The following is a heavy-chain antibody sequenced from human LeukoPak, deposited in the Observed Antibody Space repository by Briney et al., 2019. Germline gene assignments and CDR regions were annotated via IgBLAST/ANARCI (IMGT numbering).Heavy chain of an antibody. J-gene: IGHJ4*02. D-gene: IGHD3-22*01. CDR2: IYYSGST. CDR3: ARHVGSGHYLRIFDY. Sequence: SETLSLTCTVSGGSISSYYWSWIRQPAGKGLEWIGRIYYSGSTYYNPSLKSRVTISVDTSKNQFSLKLSSVTAADTAVYYCARHVGSGHYLRIFDYWGQGTLVTVSS. V-gene: IGHV4-59*05. CDR1: GGSISSYY.